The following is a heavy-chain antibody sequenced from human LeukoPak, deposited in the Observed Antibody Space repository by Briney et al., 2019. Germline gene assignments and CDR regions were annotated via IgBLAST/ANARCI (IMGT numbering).Heavy chain of an antibody. J-gene: IGHJ6*02. V-gene: IGHV4-59*01. D-gene: IGHD5-18*01. CDR1: GGSISSYY. Sequence: PSETLSLTCTVSGGSISSYYWSWIRQPPGKGLEWIGYIYYSGSTNYNPSLKSRVTISVDTSKNQFSLKLSSVTAADTAVYYCARAKGTAMGSSYYYYGMDVWGQGTTVTVSS. CDR3: ARAKGTAMGSSYYYYGMDV. CDR2: IYYSGST.